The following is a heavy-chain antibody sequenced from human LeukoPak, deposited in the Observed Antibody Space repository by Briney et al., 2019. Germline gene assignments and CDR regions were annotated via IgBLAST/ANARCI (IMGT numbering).Heavy chain of an antibody. Sequence: PGGSLRLSCAASGFTFSRHWMHWVRQAPGKGLEWISRINGDASETNYADFVKGRFAVSRDNAKNTLYLQMNNLRADDTAVYYCAGGRLVATSKAVAIDYWGQGTLVTVSS. V-gene: IGHV3-74*01. CDR2: INGDASET. J-gene: IGHJ4*02. CDR3: AGGRLVATSKAVAIDY. CDR1: GFTFSRHW. D-gene: IGHD5-12*01.